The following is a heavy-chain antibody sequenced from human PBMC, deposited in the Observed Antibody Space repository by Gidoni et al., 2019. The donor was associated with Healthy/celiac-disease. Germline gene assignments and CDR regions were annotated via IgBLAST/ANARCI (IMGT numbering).Heavy chain of an antibody. CDR3: ARDQGPGLPYYDFWSGTDYYYYYGMDV. CDR2: ISSSSSYI. CDR1: GFTFSSYS. V-gene: IGHV3-21*01. Sequence: EVQLVESGGGLVKPGGSLRLSCAASGFTFSSYSMNWVRQAPGQGLEWVSSISSSSSYIYYADSVKGRFTISRDNAKNSLYLQMNSLRAEDTAVYYCARDQGPGLPYYDFWSGTDYYYYYGMDVWGQGTTVTVSS. J-gene: IGHJ6*02. D-gene: IGHD3-3*01.